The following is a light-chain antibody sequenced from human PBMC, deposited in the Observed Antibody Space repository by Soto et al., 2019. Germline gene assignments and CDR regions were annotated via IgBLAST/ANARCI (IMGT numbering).Light chain of an antibody. Sequence: QSVLTHPASVSGSPGQSITISCTGTSSDVGGYNYVSWYQQHPGKAPKLMIYEVSNRPSGVSNRFSGSKSGNTASLTISGLQAEDEADYYCSSYTSSSTYVFGTGTKV. CDR1: SSDVGGYNY. CDR2: EVS. CDR3: SSYTSSSTYV. V-gene: IGLV2-14*01. J-gene: IGLJ1*01.